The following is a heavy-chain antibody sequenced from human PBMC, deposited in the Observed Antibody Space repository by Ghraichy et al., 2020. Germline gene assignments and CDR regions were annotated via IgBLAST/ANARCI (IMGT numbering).Heavy chain of an antibody. J-gene: IGHJ4*02. V-gene: IGHV4-39*01. CDR1: GDSISSSSYY. CDR3: ATTDY. Sequence: SETLSLTCTVSGDSISSSSYYWGWIRQPPGKGLEWIGSIDYSGSTYYNPSLKSRVTISVDTSKNQFSLKLSSVTAADTAVYYCATTDYWGQGTLVTVSS. CDR2: IDYSGST.